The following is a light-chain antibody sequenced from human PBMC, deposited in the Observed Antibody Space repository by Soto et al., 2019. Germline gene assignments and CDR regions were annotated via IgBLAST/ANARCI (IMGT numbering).Light chain of an antibody. V-gene: IGKV2-30*02. J-gene: IGKJ1*01. CDR3: MQGTHWPWT. CDR2: EVS. CDR1: QSLIHSDGNTY. Sequence: DVVMTHSPLSLPVTLGQPASISCRSSQSLIHSDGNTYLSWFQQRPGQTPRRLIYEVSDRDSGVRDRFTSNGSGNDFTMKIRRVEAEDVGVYYCMQGTHWPWTFGKRTEVEIK.